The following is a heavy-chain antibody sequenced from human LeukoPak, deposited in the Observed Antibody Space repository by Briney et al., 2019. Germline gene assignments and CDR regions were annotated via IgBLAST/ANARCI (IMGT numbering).Heavy chain of an antibody. CDR1: GFTVSSNY. CDR2: IYSGGST. V-gene: IGHV3-53*01. J-gene: IGHJ4*02. D-gene: IGHD3-3*01. Sequence: PGGSLRLSCAASGFTVSSNYMSWVRQAPGKGLEWVSVIYSGGSTYYADSVKGRFTISRDNSKNTLYLQMNSLRAEDTALYYCARGRYYDFWTGQNYFDYWGQGTLVTVSS. CDR3: ARGRYYDFWTGQNYFDY.